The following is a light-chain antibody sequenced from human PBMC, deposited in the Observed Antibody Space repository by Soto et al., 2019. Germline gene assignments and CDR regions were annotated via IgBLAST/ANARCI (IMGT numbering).Light chain of an antibody. CDR2: GAS. V-gene: IGKV3-20*01. CDR1: QSVSSN. J-gene: IGKJ1*01. Sequence: EIVLTQSPCTLSLSPGERATLSCRASQSVSSNLAWYQQKPGQAPRLLIYGASTRATGIPARFSGSGSGTDFTLTISRLEPEDFAVYYCQQYGSSPQTFGQGTKVDIK. CDR3: QQYGSSPQT.